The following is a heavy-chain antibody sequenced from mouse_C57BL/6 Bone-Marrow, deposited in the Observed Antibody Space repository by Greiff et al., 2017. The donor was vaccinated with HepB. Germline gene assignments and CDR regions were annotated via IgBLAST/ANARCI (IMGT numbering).Heavy chain of an antibody. D-gene: IGHD1-1*01. Sequence: EVKLVESGGGLVKPGGSLKLSCAASGFTFSSYAMSWVRQTPEKRLEWVATISDGGSYTYYPDNVKGRFTISRDNAKNNLYLQMSHLKSEDTAMYYCARESPYCSSLYYYAMDYWGQGTSVTVSS. J-gene: IGHJ4*01. CDR3: ARESPYCSSLYYYAMDY. V-gene: IGHV5-4*01. CDR1: GFTFSSYA. CDR2: ISDGGSYT.